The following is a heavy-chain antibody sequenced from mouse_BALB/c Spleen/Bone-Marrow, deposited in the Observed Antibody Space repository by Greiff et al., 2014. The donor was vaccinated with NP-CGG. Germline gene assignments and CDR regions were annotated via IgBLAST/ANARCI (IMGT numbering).Heavy chain of an antibody. CDR2: ISSGGST. CDR3: AKRGAYGNLWFAY. Sequence: EVMLVESGGGLVKPGGSLKLSCAASGFTFSSYAMSWVRQTPEKRLEWVASISSGGSTYYPDSVKGRFTISRDNARNILYLQMSSLRSEDTAMYYCAKRGAYGNLWFAYWGQGTLVTVSA. V-gene: IGHV5-6-5*01. J-gene: IGHJ3*01. D-gene: IGHD2-10*02. CDR1: GFTFSSYA.